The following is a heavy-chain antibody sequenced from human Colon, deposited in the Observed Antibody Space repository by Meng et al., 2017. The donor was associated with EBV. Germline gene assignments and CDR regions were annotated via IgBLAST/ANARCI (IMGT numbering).Heavy chain of an antibody. V-gene: IGHV4-34*01. J-gene: IGHJ4*02. Sequence: QVQLQQRGAGLLQPSEILSLTCTVYGGPFSGFYWTWIRQSPGKGMEWIGEIDDSGNIIYNPSLKSRVTISGDTSKNQFSLNVSSVTAADTAVYYCARSRWLLLQLWGQGTLVTVSS. D-gene: IGHD3-22*01. CDR2: IDDSGNI. CDR3: ARSRWLLLQL. CDR1: GGPFSGFY.